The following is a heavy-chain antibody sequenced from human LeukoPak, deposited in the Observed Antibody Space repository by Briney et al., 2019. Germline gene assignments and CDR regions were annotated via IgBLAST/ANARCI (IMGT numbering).Heavy chain of an antibody. V-gene: IGHV3-23*01. CDR1: GFTFSSYA. Sequence: PGGSLRLSCAASGFTFSSYAMSWVRQAPGKGLEWVSAISGSGGSTYYADSVKGRFTISRDNSKNTLYLQMNSLRAEDTAVYYCARTGIYCSSISCSKDFDYWGQGTLVTVSS. CDR3: ARTGIYCSSISCSKDFDY. CDR2: ISGSGGST. D-gene: IGHD2-2*01. J-gene: IGHJ4*02.